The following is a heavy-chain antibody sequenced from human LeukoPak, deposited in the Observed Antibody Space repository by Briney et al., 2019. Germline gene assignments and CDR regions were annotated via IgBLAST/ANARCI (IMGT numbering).Heavy chain of an antibody. CDR1: GGSISSYY. D-gene: IGHD6-19*01. CDR2: IYYSRST. Sequence: SETLSLTWTVAGGSISSYYWSWIRQPPRKGLEWIGYIYYSRSTNYNPSLKSRVTISVDTSKNQFSLKLSSVTAADTAVYYCARDRAAVAGLYYFDYWGQGTLVTVSS. V-gene: IGHV4-59*01. CDR3: ARDRAAVAGLYYFDY. J-gene: IGHJ4*02.